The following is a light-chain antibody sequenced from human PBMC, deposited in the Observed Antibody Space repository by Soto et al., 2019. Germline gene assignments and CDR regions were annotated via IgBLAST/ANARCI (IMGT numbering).Light chain of an antibody. Sequence: QSGLTQPGPVSGSPGQSVTISRPETSRNVGCYNYVSWYQQYPGKAPKLIIYDVSKRPSGVPDRFSGSKSGNTASLTISGLQAEDEADFYCCSYAGSYTLWVFGGGTQLTVL. CDR1: SRNVGCYNY. V-gene: IGLV2-11*01. CDR2: DVS. CDR3: CSYAGSYTLWV. J-gene: IGLJ3*02.